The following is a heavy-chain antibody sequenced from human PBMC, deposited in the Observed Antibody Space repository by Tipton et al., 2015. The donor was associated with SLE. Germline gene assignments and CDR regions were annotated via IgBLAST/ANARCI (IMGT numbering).Heavy chain of an antibody. J-gene: IGHJ4*02. CDR1: GFTFSSYA. CDR3: AREKVGVGPLDY. D-gene: IGHD1-26*01. Sequence: LRLSCAASGFTFSSYAMHWVRQAPGKGLEWVAVISYDGSNKYYADSVKGRFTISRDNSKNTLYLQMNSLRAEDTAVYYCAREKVGVGPLDYWGQGTLVTVSS. V-gene: IGHV3-30-3*01. CDR2: ISYDGSNK.